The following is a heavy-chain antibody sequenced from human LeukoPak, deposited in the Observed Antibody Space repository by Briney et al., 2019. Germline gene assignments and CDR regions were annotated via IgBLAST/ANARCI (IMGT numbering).Heavy chain of an antibody. J-gene: IGHJ4*02. CDR3: ASWPDYDILTGYNSVDY. CDR1: GFTFDDYA. D-gene: IGHD3-9*01. Sequence: GGSLRLSCAASGFTFDDYAMHWVRQAPGKGLEWVSGISWNSGSIGYADSVKGRFTISRDNAKNSLYLQMNSLRAEDTAVYYCASWPDYDILTGYNSVDYWGQGTLVTVSS. V-gene: IGHV3-9*01. CDR2: ISWNSGSI.